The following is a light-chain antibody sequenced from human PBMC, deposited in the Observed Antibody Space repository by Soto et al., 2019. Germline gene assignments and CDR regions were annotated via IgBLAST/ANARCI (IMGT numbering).Light chain of an antibody. V-gene: IGLV2-23*03. Sequence: QSVLTQPAPVSGSPGQSITISCPGTSRYVGSYDLVSWYQQHPGKAPKLMIYEGSKRPSGVSNRFSGSKSGNTASLTISGLQAEDEADYYCCSYAGSNTFVFGTGTKVTVL. CDR3: CSYAGSNTFV. CDR2: EGS. CDR1: SRYVGSYDL. J-gene: IGLJ1*01.